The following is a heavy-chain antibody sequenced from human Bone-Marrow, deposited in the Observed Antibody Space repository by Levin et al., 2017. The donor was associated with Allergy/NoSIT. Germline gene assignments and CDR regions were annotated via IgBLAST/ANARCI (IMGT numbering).Heavy chain of an antibody. CDR1: GFTFNRHG. CDR2: IPYDGSNK. V-gene: IGHV3-30*18. CDR3: AKDIWFGDLYLDV. J-gene: IGHJ6*03. Sequence: LSLTCAASGFTFNRHGMHWVRQAPGKGLEWVAFIPYDGSNKYYADSVKGRFTISRDNSKNTLYLEMNSLRVEDTALYYCAKDIWFGDLYLDVWGTGTTVTVSS. D-gene: IGHD3-10*01.